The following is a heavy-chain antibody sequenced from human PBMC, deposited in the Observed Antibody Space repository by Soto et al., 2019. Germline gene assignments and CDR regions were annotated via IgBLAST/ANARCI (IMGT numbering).Heavy chain of an antibody. V-gene: IGHV6-1*01. J-gene: IGHJ6*02. CDR2: TYYRSKWYN. Sequence: SQTLSLTCAISGDRVSSNSAACNWIRQSPSRGLEWLGRTYYRSKWYNDYAVSVKSRITINPDTSKNQFSLQLNSVTPEDTAVYYCARDQRASSSSYYYYGMDVWGQGTTVTVS. CDR1: GDRVSSNSAA. D-gene: IGHD6-13*01. CDR3: ARDQRASSSSYYYYGMDV.